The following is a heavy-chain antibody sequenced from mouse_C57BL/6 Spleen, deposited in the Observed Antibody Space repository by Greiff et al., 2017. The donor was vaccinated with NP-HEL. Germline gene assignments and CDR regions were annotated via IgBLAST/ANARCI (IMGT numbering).Heavy chain of an antibody. CDR3: ARVDYGSSYYFDY. D-gene: IGHD1-1*01. J-gene: IGHJ2*01. V-gene: IGHV5-4*03. CDR2: ISDGGSYT. Sequence: EVKLVESGGGLVKPGGSLKLSCAASGFTFSSYAMSWVRQTPEKRLEWVATISDGGSYTYYPDNVKGRFTISRDNAKNNLYLQMSHLKSEDTAMYYCARVDYGSSYYFDYWGQGTTLTVSS. CDR1: GFTFSSYA.